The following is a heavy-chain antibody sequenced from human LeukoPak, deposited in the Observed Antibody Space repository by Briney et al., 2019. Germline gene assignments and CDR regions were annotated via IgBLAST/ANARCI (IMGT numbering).Heavy chain of an antibody. Sequence: GSLRLSCAASGFTFSSYWMSWVRQAPGKGLEWVAKIKGDGSEKYYVDSVKGRFTISSDNAKNSLYLQMNSLRAEDTAVYYCARVWCSSTSCQSYFDYWGQGTLVTVSS. J-gene: IGHJ4*02. D-gene: IGHD2-2*01. CDR1: GFTFSSYW. CDR2: IKGDGSEK. CDR3: ARVWCSSTSCQSYFDY. V-gene: IGHV3-7*01.